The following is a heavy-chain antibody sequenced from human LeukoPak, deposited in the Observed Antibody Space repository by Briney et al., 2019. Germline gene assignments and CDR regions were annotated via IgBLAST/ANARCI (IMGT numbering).Heavy chain of an antibody. D-gene: IGHD2-15*01. CDR2: IKPDGSER. V-gene: IGHV3-7*04. J-gene: IGHJ4*02. Sequence: GGSLRLYCAASGFTFSTYWMSWVRQAPGEGLQWVASIKPDGSERYNVESVKGRFSISRDNAKSSLYLQMNSLRTEDTAVYFCARVYCSGGGCYSYFDYWGQGTLVTVSS. CDR1: GFTFSTYW. CDR3: ARVYCSGGGCYSYFDY.